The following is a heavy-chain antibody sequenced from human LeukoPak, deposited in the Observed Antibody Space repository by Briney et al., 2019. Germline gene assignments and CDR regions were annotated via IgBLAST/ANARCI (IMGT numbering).Heavy chain of an antibody. V-gene: IGHV1-18*01. CDR2: ISAYNDNT. J-gene: IGHJ6*02. CDR1: GYTFTSYG. Sequence: GASAKVSCKASGYTFTSYGISWVRQAPGQGLEWMGWISAYNDNTNYAQKLQGRVTMTTDTSTSAAYMELRSLRSDDTAVYYCARGRGYSGYDLGMDVWGQGTTVTVSS. CDR3: ARGRGYSGYDLGMDV. D-gene: IGHD5-12*01.